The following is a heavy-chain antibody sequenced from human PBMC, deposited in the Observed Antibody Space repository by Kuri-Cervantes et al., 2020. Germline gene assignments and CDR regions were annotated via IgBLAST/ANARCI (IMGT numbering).Heavy chain of an antibody. J-gene: IGHJ5*02. CDR1: GFTFSSYA. CDR3: ARDRVAARPGWFDP. D-gene: IGHD6-6*01. V-gene: IGHV3-30-3*01. Sequence: GESLKISCAASGFTFSSYAMHWVRQAPGKGLEWVAVISYDGSNKYYADSVKGRFTISRDNPKNTLYLQMNSLRAEDSAIYYCARDRVAARPGWFDPWGQGALVTVSS. CDR2: ISYDGSNK.